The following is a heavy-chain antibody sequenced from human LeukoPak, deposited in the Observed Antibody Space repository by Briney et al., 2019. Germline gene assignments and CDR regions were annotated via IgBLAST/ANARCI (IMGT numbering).Heavy chain of an antibody. Sequence: GGSLRLSCAASGLTVSSNCMSWVRLAPGKGLEWVSLIYSGGSTYYTDSVKGRFTISRDNSKNTLYLQMNSLRAEDTAVYYCARRAGDYSHPYDYWGQGILVTVSS. D-gene: IGHD3-22*01. CDR1: GLTVSSNC. CDR2: IYSGGST. J-gene: IGHJ4*02. V-gene: IGHV3-53*01. CDR3: ARRAGDYSHPYDY.